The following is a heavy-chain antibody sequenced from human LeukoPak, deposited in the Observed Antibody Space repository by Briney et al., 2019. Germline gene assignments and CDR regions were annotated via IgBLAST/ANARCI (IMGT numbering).Heavy chain of an antibody. J-gene: IGHJ4*02. V-gene: IGHV3-73*01. CDR1: GFTFSGSA. Sequence: QPGGSLRLSCAASGFTFSGSAMHWVRQASGKGLEWVGRIRSKANSYATAYAASVKGRFTISRDDSKNTAYLQMNSLKTEDTAVYYCTRRWSYPDSGANDYWGQGTLVTVSS. CDR2: IRSKANSYAT. D-gene: IGHD4/OR15-4a*01. CDR3: TRRWSYPDSGANDY.